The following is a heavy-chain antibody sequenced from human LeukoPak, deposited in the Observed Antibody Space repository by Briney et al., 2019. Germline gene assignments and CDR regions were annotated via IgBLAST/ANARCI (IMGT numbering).Heavy chain of an antibody. CDR2: IYYCGST. CDR3: ARVPPTDYYYGMDV. J-gene: IGHJ6*02. V-gene: IGHV4-59*01. Sequence: SETLSLTCTVSGGSISGYYWSWIRPPPGKGLEWIGYIYYCGSTNYNPSLKSRVTISVDTSKNQFSLKLSSVTAADTAVYYCARVPPTDYYYGMDVWAHGTTVTFSS. CDR1: GGSISGYY.